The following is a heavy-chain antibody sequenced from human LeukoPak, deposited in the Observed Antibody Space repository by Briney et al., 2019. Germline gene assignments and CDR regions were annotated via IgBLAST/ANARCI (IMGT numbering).Heavy chain of an antibody. Sequence: SETLSLTCAVYGGSFSGYYWSWIRQPPGKGLEWIGEINHSGSTNYNPSLKSRVTISVDTSKNQFSLKLSSVTAADTAVYYCARLEAMAVNFDYWGQGTLVTVSS. CDR1: GGSFSGYY. CDR2: INHSGST. D-gene: IGHD6-19*01. V-gene: IGHV4-34*01. CDR3: ARLEAMAVNFDY. J-gene: IGHJ4*02.